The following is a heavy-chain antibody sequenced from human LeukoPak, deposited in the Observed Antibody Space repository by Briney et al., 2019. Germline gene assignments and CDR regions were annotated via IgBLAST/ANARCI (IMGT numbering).Heavy chain of an antibody. D-gene: IGHD5-24*01. CDR1: GFTFSSYA. J-gene: IGHJ4*02. V-gene: IGHV3-30-3*01. Sequence: PGRSLRLSCAASGFTFSSYAMRWVRQAPGKGLEWVAVISYDGSNKYYADSVKGRFTISRDNSKNTLYLQMNSLRAEDTAVYYCARDVRRDGYNVIDYWGQGTLVTVSS. CDR3: ARDVRRDGYNVIDY. CDR2: ISYDGSNK.